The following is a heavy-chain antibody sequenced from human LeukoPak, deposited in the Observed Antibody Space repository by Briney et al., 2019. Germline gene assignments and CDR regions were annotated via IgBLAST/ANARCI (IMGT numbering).Heavy chain of an antibody. CDR1: GFTFSSYA. CDR3: AKDFGDGYSF. J-gene: IGHJ4*02. CDR2: ISGSGGST. Sequence: GGSLRLSCAASGFTFSSYAMGWVRQAPGKGLEWVSAISGSGGSTYYADPVKGRFTISRDNSKNTLYLQMNSLRAEDTAVYYCAKDFGDGYSFWGQGTLVTVSS. V-gene: IGHV3-23*01. D-gene: IGHD5-24*01.